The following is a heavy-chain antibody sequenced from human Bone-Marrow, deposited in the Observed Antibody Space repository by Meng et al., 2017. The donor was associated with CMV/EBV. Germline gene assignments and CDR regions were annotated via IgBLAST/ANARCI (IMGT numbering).Heavy chain of an antibody. Sequence: LSLTCAASGFTFTTYDMNWVRQAPGKGLEWVSAITGGGAKTFYADAVKGRFTISRDNSKNMLSLQMNSLRAEDTAIYYCARGYSGGPSCWGQGRLVTVSS. D-gene: IGHD5-12*01. J-gene: IGHJ4*02. CDR1: GFTFTTYD. V-gene: IGHV3-23*01. CDR2: ITGGGAKT. CDR3: ARGYSGGPSC.